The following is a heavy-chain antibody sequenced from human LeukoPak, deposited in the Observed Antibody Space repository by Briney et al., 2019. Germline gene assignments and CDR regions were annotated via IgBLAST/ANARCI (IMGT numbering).Heavy chain of an antibody. CDR3: ARDSDCSSTSCYYWFDP. V-gene: IGHV1-18*01. Sequence: GASVKVSCKASGYTFTSYGISWVRQAPGQGLEWMGWISAYNGNTNYAQKLQGRVTMTTDTSTSTAYMELGSLRSDDTAVYYCARDSDCSSTSCYYWFDPWGQGTLVTVSS. CDR1: GYTFTSYG. J-gene: IGHJ5*02. CDR2: ISAYNGNT. D-gene: IGHD2-2*01.